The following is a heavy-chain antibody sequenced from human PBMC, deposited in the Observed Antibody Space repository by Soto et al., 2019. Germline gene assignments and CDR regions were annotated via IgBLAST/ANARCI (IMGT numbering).Heavy chain of an antibody. CDR2: ISAYNGNT. Sequence: ASVKVSCKASGYTFTSYGIRWVRQAPGQGLELMGWISAYNGNTNYAQKLQGRVTMNTDTSTSTAYMELRSQRSDDTAVYYCARIRYYDFWSGYPNLHYYYGMDVWGQGTTVTVYS. J-gene: IGHJ6*02. D-gene: IGHD3-3*01. CDR3: ARIRYYDFWSGYPNLHYYYGMDV. V-gene: IGHV1-18*04. CDR1: GYTFTSYG.